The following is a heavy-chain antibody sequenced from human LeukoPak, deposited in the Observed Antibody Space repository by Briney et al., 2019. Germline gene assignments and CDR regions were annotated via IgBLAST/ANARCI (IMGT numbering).Heavy chain of an antibody. CDR2: INPSGGRT. Sequence: ASGKVSCKASGYTFTRYYMHWVRQAPGQGVEWRGVINPSGGRTRYAQKIQGRVTITRDTSTSPVYMELSSLRSEDTAVYYCARDSIFLEKPHYYGSGSPNLYFDYWGQGTLVTVSS. CDR3: ARDSIFLEKPHYYGSGSPNLYFDY. J-gene: IGHJ4*02. V-gene: IGHV1-46*01. CDR1: GYTFTRYY. D-gene: IGHD3-10*01.